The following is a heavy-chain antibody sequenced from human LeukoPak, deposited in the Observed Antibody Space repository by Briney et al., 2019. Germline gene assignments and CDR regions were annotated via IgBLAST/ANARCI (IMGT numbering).Heavy chain of an antibody. CDR1: GYTFTSYY. D-gene: IGHD2-15*01. Sequence: ASVKVSCKASGYTFTSYYMHWVRQAPGQGLEWMGIINPSGGSTSYAQKFQGRVTMTRDMSTSTVYMELSSLRSEDTAVYYCARTRRYCSGGSCYARRLWFDPWGQGTLVTVSS. CDR2: INPSGGST. J-gene: IGHJ5*02. V-gene: IGHV1-46*01. CDR3: ARTRRYCSGGSCYARRLWFDP.